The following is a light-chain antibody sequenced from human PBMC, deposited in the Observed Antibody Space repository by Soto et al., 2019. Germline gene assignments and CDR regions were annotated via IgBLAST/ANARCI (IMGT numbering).Light chain of an antibody. V-gene: IGKV3-15*01. CDR3: QQYNNWPPWT. J-gene: IGKJ1*01. Sequence: MTQSPATLSASPGEKATISCRASQSISNFLAWYQQKPGQAPKLLIYAASTSPTGVPAWFSGSGSGTAVTILTISRQSEDYAVYYCQQYNNWPPWTFGQGTKVEIK. CDR1: QSISNF. CDR2: AAS.